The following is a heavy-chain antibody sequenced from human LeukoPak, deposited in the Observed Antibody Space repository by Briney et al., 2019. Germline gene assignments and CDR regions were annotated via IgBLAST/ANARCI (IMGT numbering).Heavy chain of an antibody. Sequence: GGSLRLSCAASRFTFNSHWMTWVRQAPGKGLEWVANIKQDGSEQYYVDSVKGRFTISRDNAKESLFLQLHSLRVEDTAVYYCATLGGMYYYGMDVWGKGTTVTVSS. CDR3: ATLGGMYYYGMDV. CDR2: IKQDGSEQ. V-gene: IGHV3-7*03. D-gene: IGHD3-16*01. J-gene: IGHJ6*04. CDR1: RFTFNSHW.